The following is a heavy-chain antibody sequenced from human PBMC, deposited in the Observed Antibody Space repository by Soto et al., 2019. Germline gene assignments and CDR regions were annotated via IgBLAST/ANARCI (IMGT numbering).Heavy chain of an antibody. J-gene: IGHJ4*02. CDR1: GFTFSSYS. V-gene: IGHV3-21*01. Sequence: GSLRLSCAASGFTFSSYSMNWVRQAPGKGLEWVSSISSSSSYIYYADSVKGRFTISRDNAKNSLYLQMNSLRAEDTAVYYCARVGRITIFGVAPGRRNYFDYWGQGTLVTVSS. CDR3: ARVGRITIFGVAPGRRNYFDY. D-gene: IGHD3-3*01. CDR2: ISSSSSYI.